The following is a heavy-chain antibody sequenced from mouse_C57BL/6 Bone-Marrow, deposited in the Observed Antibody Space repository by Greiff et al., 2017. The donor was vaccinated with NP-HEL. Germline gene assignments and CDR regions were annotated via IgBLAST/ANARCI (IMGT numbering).Heavy chain of an antibody. CDR2: INYDGSST. CDR3: ARGRLLWYFDY. Sequence: EVKLMESEGGLVQPGSSMKLSCTASGFTFSDYYMAWVRQVPEKGLEWVANINYDGSSTYYLDSLKSRFIIARDNAKNILYLQMSSLKSEDTATYYCARGRLLWYFDYWGQGTTLTVSS. CDR1: GFTFSDYY. D-gene: IGHD2-1*01. V-gene: IGHV5-16*01. J-gene: IGHJ2*01.